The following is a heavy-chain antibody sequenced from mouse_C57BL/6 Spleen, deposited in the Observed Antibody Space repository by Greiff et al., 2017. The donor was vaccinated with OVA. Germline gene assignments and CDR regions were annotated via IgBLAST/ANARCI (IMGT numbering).Heavy chain of an antibody. CDR2: INPNYGTT. CDR3: ARSRDGYYYAMDY. J-gene: IGHJ4*01. CDR1: GYSFTDYN. D-gene: IGHD2-3*01. V-gene: IGHV1-39*01. Sequence: VQLQQSGPELVQPVASVTISCKASGYSFTDYNMNWLKHSTGKSLAWIGVINPNYGTTSYNQNFKGNAPLTVVQSSSPAYMQLNSLTSEDSAVYYCARSRDGYYYAMDYWGQGTSVTVSS.